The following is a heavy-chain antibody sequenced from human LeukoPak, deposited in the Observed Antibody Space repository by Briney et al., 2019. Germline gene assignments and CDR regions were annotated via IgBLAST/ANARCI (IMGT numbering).Heavy chain of an antibody. Sequence: PSETLSLTCTVSGGSISSGTYYWGWIRQPPGKWLEWIGSIYYSGSTYYNPSLKSRVTISVDTSKNQFSLKLNSVTAADTAAYYCARPRSSGWSAFDIWGQGTMVTVSS. D-gene: IGHD6-19*01. CDR1: GGSISSGTYY. V-gene: IGHV4-39*01. CDR2: IYYSGST. J-gene: IGHJ3*02. CDR3: ARPRSSGWSAFDI.